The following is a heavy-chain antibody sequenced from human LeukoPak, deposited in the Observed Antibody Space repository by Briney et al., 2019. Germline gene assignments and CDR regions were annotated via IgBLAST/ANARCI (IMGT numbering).Heavy chain of an antibody. D-gene: IGHD3-16*01. Sequence: ASVKVSCKASGYTFTGYYIHWVRQAPGQGLEWMGRINPSSGVTYYVQKFEGRVTMTRDTSVSTVYMEVGNLTSDDTAMYFCARRGFDSWGQGTLVTVSS. CDR1: GYTFTGYY. CDR3: ARRGFDS. J-gene: IGHJ4*02. V-gene: IGHV1-2*06. CDR2: INPSSGVT.